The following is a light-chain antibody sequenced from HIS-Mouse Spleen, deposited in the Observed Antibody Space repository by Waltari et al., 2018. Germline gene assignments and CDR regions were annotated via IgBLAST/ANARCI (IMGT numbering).Light chain of an antibody. Sequence: QSALTQPRPVSGSPGQSVTISCTGTSSDVGGYNHVSWYQQHPGKAPKLIIYDVSKRPSGVPDRFSGSKSGNTASLTISGLQAEDEADYYCCSYAGSYTFVFGGGTKLTVL. J-gene: IGLJ2*01. V-gene: IGLV2-11*01. CDR3: CSYAGSYTFV. CDR2: DVS. CDR1: SSDVGGYNH.